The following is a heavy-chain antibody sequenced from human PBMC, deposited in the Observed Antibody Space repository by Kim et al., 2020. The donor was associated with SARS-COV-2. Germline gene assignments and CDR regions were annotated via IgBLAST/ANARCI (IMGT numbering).Heavy chain of an antibody. CDR2: ISGDGSNK. J-gene: IGHJ6*02. D-gene: IGHD5-18*01. CDR3: ANLYHLYSYGFAPSHLYGMDV. CDR1: GFTFSAYG. Sequence: GGSLRLSCAASGFTFSAYGMHWVRQAPGKGLEWVALISGDGSNKYYVHSVRGRFTISRDNSKSTLFLQMTSLRPEDTAVYYCANLYHLYSYGFAPSHLYGMDVWGQGTTVTVSS. V-gene: IGHV3-30*18.